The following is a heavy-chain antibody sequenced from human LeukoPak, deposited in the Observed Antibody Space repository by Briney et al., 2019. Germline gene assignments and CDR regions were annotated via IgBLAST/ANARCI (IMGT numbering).Heavy chain of an antibody. Sequence: GGSLRLSCAASGFTFSSYWMTWVRQAPGRRLEWVVNINQDGIEKYYVDSVKGRFTLSRDNAKNSLYLQMNSLRAEDTAVYYCSCSNTNYWGQGTLVIVSS. D-gene: IGHD2-2*01. CDR2: INQDGIEK. V-gene: IGHV3-7*01. J-gene: IGHJ4*02. CDR3: SCSNTNY. CDR1: GFTFSSYW.